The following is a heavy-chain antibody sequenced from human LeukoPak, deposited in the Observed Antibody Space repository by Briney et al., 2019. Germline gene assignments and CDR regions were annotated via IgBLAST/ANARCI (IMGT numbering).Heavy chain of an antibody. CDR2: LNWNGGTT. V-gene: IGHV3-20*04. J-gene: IGHJ4*02. CDR3: AREGYDFWSGYGGVIGY. Sequence: PGGSLRLSCEVSGFPFDEYGMSWVRQPPGKGLEWVSGLNWNGGTTGYADSVKGRFTISRDNAKNSLYLQMNSLGAEDTAVYYCAREGYDFWSGYGGVIGYWGQGTLVTVSS. CDR1: GFPFDEYG. D-gene: IGHD3-3*01.